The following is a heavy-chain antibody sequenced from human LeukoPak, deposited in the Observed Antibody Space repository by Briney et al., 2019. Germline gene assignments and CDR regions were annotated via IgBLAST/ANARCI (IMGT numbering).Heavy chain of an antibody. J-gene: IGHJ4*02. V-gene: IGHV3-53*01. CDR1: GLTVSSNY. CDR2: IYSVGST. CDR3: AKEAFDY. Sequence: PGGSLRLSCAASGLTVSSNYMSWVRQAPGKGLEWVSVIYSVGSTYYADSVKGRFTISRDNYKNTLYLQMNSLRAEDTAVYYCAKEAFDYWGQGTLVTVSS.